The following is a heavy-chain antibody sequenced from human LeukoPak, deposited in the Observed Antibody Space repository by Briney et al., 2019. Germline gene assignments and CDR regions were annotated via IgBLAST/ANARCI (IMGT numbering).Heavy chain of an antibody. CDR1: GFTFGDYA. CDR3: ARALDYGSGSLHYYMDV. V-gene: IGHV4-59*01. D-gene: IGHD3-10*01. Sequence: GSLRLSCTASGFTFGDYAMSWLRQPPGKGLEWIGYIYYSGSTNYNPSLKSRVTISVDTSKNQFSLKLSSVTAADTAVYYCARALDYGSGSLHYYMDVWGKGTTVTVSS. CDR2: IYYSGST. J-gene: IGHJ6*03.